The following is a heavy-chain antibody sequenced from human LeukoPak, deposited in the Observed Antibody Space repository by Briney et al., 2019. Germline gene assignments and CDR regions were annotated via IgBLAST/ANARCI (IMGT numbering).Heavy chain of an antibody. V-gene: IGHV3-23*01. D-gene: IGHD4-17*01. Sequence: SLRLCCAASGFTFSTYAMSWVLRPPGPALELVSTITGTGGSTYYADSVKGRFTISRDNSKNTLYLQMNSLRAEDTAVYYCARDSYGDFSFDYWGQGTLVTVSS. CDR1: GFTFSTYA. CDR2: ITGTGGST. CDR3: ARDSYGDFSFDY. J-gene: IGHJ4*02.